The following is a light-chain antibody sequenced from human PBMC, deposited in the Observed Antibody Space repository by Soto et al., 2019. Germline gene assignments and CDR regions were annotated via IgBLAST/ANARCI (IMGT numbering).Light chain of an antibody. CDR3: QQLNSYPPFT. CDR1: QGISSY. Sequence: DIQLTQSPSFLSASVGDRVTITCRASQGISSYLAWYQQKPGKAPKLLIYAASTLQSGVPSRFSGSGSGTEVTLTICSPQPEDVATYYCQQLNSYPPFTFGQGTRLEIK. CDR2: AAS. V-gene: IGKV1-9*01. J-gene: IGKJ5*01.